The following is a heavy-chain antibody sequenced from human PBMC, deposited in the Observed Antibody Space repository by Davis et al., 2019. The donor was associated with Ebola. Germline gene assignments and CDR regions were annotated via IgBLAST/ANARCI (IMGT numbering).Heavy chain of an antibody. Sequence: PGGSLRLSCAASGFSFSNYNFHWVRQAPGKGLEWVTVIWYDGTKEYYADSVKGRFTISRDNSKNTVSLQMNSLRDEDTAIDYCARVFYRGDSYSASFGPWGQGTLVIVSS. CDR2: IWYDGTKE. CDR1: GFSFSNYN. V-gene: IGHV3-33*01. J-gene: IGHJ5*02. CDR3: ARVFYRGDSYSASFGP. D-gene: IGHD2-21*02.